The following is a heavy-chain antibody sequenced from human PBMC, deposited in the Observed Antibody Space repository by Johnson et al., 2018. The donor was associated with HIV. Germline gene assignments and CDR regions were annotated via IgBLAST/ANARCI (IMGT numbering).Heavy chain of an antibody. V-gene: IGHV3-30*02. Sequence: QVQLVESGGGVVQPGGSLRLSCAASVFTFNTYGMDWVRQAPGKGLEWVAFIRYDGSSKYYADSVKGRFTVSRDNSKNTLYLQMKSLRPEDTVIYYCAKESKSESRTPHAFYLWGQGTMVTVSS. CDR1: VFTFNTYG. CDR2: IRYDGSSK. CDR3: AKESKSESRTPHAFYL. J-gene: IGHJ3*01. D-gene: IGHD3-10*01.